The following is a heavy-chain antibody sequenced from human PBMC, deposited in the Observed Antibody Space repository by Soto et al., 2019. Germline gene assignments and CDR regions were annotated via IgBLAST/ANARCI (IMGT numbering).Heavy chain of an antibody. J-gene: IGHJ3*02. CDR2: MNQDGSER. Sequence: GGSLRLSCGAAGVTCSTYWMTWVSQAPGKGLEWVANMNQDGSERYYVDSVKGRFTISRDNAKNSLYLQMNSLRAEDTAVYYCARVAEGRIAVAGRGAFDIWGQGTMVTVSS. V-gene: IGHV3-7*01. CDR1: GVTCSTYW. CDR3: ARVAEGRIAVAGRGAFDI. D-gene: IGHD6-19*01.